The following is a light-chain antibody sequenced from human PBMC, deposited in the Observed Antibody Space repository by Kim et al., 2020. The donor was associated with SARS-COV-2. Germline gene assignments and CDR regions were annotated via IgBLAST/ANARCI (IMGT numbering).Light chain of an antibody. J-gene: IGLJ2*01. V-gene: IGLV3-1*01. CDR2: QDT. Sequence: SSELTQPPSVSVSPGQTASITCFGDKLGDKYACWFQQKPGQSPVLVIYQDTKRPSGIPERFSGSNSGNTATLTISGTQAMDEADYYCQAWDSSTTVFGGG. CDR3: QAWDSSTTV. CDR1: KLGDKY.